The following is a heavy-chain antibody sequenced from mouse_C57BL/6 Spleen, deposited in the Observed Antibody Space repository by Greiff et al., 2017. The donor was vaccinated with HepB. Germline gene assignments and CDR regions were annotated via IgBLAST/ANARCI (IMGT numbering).Heavy chain of an antibody. CDR1: GFNIKDYY. CDR2: IDPEDGET. CDR3: ASDYYGSTPAWFAY. D-gene: IGHD1-1*01. Sequence: DVQLVESGAELVKPGASVKLSCTASGFNIKDYYMHWVKQRTEQGLEWIGRIDPEDGETKYAPKFQGKATITADTSSNTAYLQLSSLTSEDTAVYYCASDYYGSTPAWFAYWGQGTLVTVSA. J-gene: IGHJ3*01. V-gene: IGHV14-2*01.